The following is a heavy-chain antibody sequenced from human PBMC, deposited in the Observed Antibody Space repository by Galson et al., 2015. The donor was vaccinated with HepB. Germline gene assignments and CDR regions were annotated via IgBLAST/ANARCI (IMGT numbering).Heavy chain of an antibody. Sequence: SLRLPCAASGFTFSSYTMNWVRQAPGKGLEWISYISTTSDNKFSADSVKGRFIISRDNAKNSLYLQMNSLRAEDTAVYYCAGIALSRSYWYFVYWGQGTLVTVSS. CDR3: AGIALSRSYWYFVY. V-gene: IGHV3-48*01. J-gene: IGHJ4*02. CDR1: GFTFSSYT. CDR2: ISTTSDNK. D-gene: IGHD1-26*01.